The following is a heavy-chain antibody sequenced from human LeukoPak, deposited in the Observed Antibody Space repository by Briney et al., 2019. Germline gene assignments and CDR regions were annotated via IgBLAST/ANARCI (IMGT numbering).Heavy chain of an antibody. CDR2: ISSSSTI. CDR1: GFTFSGYS. J-gene: IGHJ4*02. CDR3: ARGFVVVTASGY. D-gene: IGHD2-21*02. V-gene: IGHV3-48*04. Sequence: GGSLRLSCADSGFTFSGYSMNWVRQAPGKGLEWVSYISSSSTIYYADSVKGRFTISRDNAKNSLYLQMNSLRAEDTAVYYCARGFVVVTASGYWGQGTLVTVSS.